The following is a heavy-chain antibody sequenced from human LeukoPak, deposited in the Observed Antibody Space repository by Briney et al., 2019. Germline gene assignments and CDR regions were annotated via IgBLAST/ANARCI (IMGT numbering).Heavy chain of an antibody. CDR1: GFTFNTYA. CDR3: AKDLRSVVSPDAFDI. D-gene: IGHD4-23*01. J-gene: IGHJ3*02. V-gene: IGHV3-23*01. Sequence: GGSLRLSCAASGFTFNTYAMSWVRQAPGKGLEWVSSISYSGDSTDYADSVKGRLTISRDNSKNTLGLQMNSLRAEDTAVYYCAKDLRSVVSPDAFDIWGQGTMVTVSS. CDR2: ISYSGDST.